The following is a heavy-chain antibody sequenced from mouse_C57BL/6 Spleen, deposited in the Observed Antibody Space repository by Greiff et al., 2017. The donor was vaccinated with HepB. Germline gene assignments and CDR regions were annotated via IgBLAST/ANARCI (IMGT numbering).Heavy chain of an antibody. CDR1: GYSFTGYY. CDR3: ARFTTVASYYFDY. Sequence: VQLKQSGPELVKPGASVKISCKASGYSFTGYYMNWVKQSPEKSLEWIGEINPSTGGTTYNQKFKAKATLTVDKSSSTAYMQLKSLTSEDSAVYYCARFTTVASYYFDYWGQGTTLTVSS. J-gene: IGHJ2*01. CDR2: INPSTGGT. D-gene: IGHD1-1*01. V-gene: IGHV1-42*01.